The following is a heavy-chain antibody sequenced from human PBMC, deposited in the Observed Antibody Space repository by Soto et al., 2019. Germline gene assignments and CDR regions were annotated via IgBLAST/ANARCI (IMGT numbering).Heavy chain of an antibody. Sequence: SETLSLSCAVYGGSVRGYYWRWIRQPPGKGLEWIGEINHSGSTNYNPSLKSRVTISVDTSKNQFSLKLSSVTAADTAVYYCASASVSYYYYGMDVWGQGTTVT. V-gene: IGHV4-34*01. CDR2: INHSGST. CDR3: ASASVSYYYYGMDV. CDR1: GGSVRGYY. D-gene: IGHD6-6*01. J-gene: IGHJ6*02.